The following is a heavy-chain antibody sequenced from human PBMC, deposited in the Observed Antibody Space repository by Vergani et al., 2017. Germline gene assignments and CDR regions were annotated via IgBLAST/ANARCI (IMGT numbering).Heavy chain of an antibody. V-gene: IGHV4-34*01. Sequence: QVQLQQWGAGLLKPSETLSLTCAVYGGSFSGYYWSWIRQPPGKGLEWIGEINHSGSTNYNPSLKSRVTISVDTSKNQFSLKLSSVTAADTAVYYCAGGTRGSRGRFDYWGQGTLVTVSS. J-gene: IGHJ4*02. CDR3: AGGTRGSRGRFDY. CDR1: GGSFSGYY. D-gene: IGHD2-15*01. CDR2: INHSGST.